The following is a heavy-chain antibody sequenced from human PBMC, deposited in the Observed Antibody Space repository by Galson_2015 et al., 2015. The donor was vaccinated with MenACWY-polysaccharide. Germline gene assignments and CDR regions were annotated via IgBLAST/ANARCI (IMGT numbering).Heavy chain of an antibody. CDR2: ISYGGRNK. D-gene: IGHD1-1*01. J-gene: IGHJ5*02. CDR3: ARGVQLERKCRGDWFDP. CDR1: GFTFSSYA. Sequence: SLRLSCAASGFTFSSYAMPWVRQAPGKGLEWVAVISYGGRNKYYAESVKGRFTISRDNSKNTLYLQMNSLRVEDTAVYYCARGVQLERKCRGDWFDPWGQGTLVTVSS. V-gene: IGHV3-30*04.